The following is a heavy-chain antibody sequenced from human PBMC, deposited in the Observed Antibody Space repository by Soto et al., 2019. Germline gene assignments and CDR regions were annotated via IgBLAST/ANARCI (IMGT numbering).Heavy chain of an antibody. CDR3: ATSRRYCSGGSCYGLGWFDP. D-gene: IGHD2-15*01. Sequence: GASVKVSCKVSGYTLTELSMHWVRQAPGKGLEWMGGFDPEDGETIYAQKFQGRVTMTEDTSTDTAYMELSSLRSEDTAVYYCATSRRYCSGGSCYGLGWFDPWGQGTLVTVSS. CDR2: FDPEDGET. CDR1: GYTLTELS. J-gene: IGHJ5*02. V-gene: IGHV1-24*01.